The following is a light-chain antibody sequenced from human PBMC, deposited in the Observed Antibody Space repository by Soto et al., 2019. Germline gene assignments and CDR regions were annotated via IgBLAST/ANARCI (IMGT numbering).Light chain of an antibody. V-gene: IGKV2D-29*01. CDR2: DVS. CDR3: MQSMKLPFT. J-gene: IGKJ2*01. CDR1: QSLLHGDGKTY. Sequence: DIVMTQTPLSLSVTPGQPASISCKSSQSLLHGDGKTYLYWFLRKPGQPPHLLFYDVSNRFSGVPDRISASGSGTDFTLTISRVEPEDIGLYYCMQSMKLPFTFGQGSKLEI.